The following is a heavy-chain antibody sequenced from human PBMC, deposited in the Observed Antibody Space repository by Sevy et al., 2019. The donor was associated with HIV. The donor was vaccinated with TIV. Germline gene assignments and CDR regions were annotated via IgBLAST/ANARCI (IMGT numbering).Heavy chain of an antibody. D-gene: IGHD1-1*01. CDR2: ISYDGGNK. Sequence: GGSLRLSCAASGFTFSNYGMHWVRQAPGKGLEWVAFISYDGGNKDHADSVKGRFTISRDNSKNTLYLQMNSLRAEDTAMYYCAKFSSLADAFDLWGQGTMVTVSS. CDR3: AKFSSLADAFDL. V-gene: IGHV3-30*18. J-gene: IGHJ3*01. CDR1: GFTFSNYG.